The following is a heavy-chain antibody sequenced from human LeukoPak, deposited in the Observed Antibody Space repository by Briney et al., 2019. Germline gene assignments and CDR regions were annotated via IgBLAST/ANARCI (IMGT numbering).Heavy chain of an antibody. J-gene: IGHJ4*02. V-gene: IGHV1-24*01. CDR2: FDPEDGET. CDR1: GYTLTELS. CDR3: ATYCSSTSCYSPEG. D-gene: IGHD2-2*02. Sequence: ASVKVSCKVSGYTLTELSMHWVRQAPGKGLEWMGGFDPEDGETIYAQKFQGRVTMTEDTSTDTAYMELSSLRSEDTAVYYCATYCSSTSCYSPEGWGQGTLVSVSS.